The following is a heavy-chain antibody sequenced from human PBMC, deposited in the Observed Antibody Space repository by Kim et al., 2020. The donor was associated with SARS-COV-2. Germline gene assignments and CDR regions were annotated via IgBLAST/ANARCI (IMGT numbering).Heavy chain of an antibody. V-gene: IGHV3-11*05. CDR3: TRVFTYYYGSGNSIRGAEYFHH. J-gene: IGHJ1*01. D-gene: IGHD3-10*01. CDR1: GFTFSDHY. CDR2: ISSSSGYT. Sequence: GGSLRLSCAASGFTFSDHYMNWIRQAPGRGLEWVSYISSSSGYTDYADSVRGRFTISRDNAKNSLYLQMNSLRAEDTAVYYCTRVFTYYYGSGNSIRGAEYFHHWGQGTLVTVSS.